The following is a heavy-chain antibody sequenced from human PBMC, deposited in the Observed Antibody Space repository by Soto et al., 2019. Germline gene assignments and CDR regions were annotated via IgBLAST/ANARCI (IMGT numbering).Heavy chain of an antibody. CDR1: GGSISSSYW. V-gene: IGHV4-4*02. Sequence: PSETLSLTCAVSGGSISSSYWWTWVRQAPGKGLQWIGEIYHSGITNYNPSLRSRVSMSVDKSNNEFSLSLTSVTVADTAVYYCATLPPRIVVVFTEMPTWGQGVVVTVSS. CDR3: ATLPPRIVVVFTEMPT. J-gene: IGHJ5*02. CDR2: IYHSGIT. D-gene: IGHD2-21*01.